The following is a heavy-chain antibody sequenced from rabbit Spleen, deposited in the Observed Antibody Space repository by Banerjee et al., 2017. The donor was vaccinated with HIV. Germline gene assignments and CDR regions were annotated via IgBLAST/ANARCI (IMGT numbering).Heavy chain of an antibody. V-gene: IGHV1S45*01. Sequence: QEQLEESGGGLVKPEGSLTLTCTASGFSFSNGYDMCWVRQAPGKGLEWIACIYTGDGNTYYASWAKGRFTISRTSSTTVTLKRTSLTAADTATYFCARDTGTSFSTYGMDLWGPGTLVTVS. CDR1: GFSFSNGYD. CDR3: ARDTGTSFSTYGMDL. J-gene: IGHJ6*01. D-gene: IGHD8-1*01. CDR2: IYTGDGNT.